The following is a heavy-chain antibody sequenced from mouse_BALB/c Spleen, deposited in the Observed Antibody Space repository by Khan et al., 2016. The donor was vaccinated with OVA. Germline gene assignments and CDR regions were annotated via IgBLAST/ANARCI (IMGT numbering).Heavy chain of an antibody. CDR2: IWSDGTT. D-gene: IGHD2-10*01. CDR1: GFSLTDYG. J-gene: IGHJ4*01. V-gene: IGHV2-6-1*01. CDR3: ARQPYYHYYMMDY. Sequence: QVQLKQSGPGLVAPSQSLSITCTISGFSLTDYGIHWVRQPPGKGLEWLVVIWSDGTTTYNSALKSRLSISKDNSKSQAFLKMNSLQTDDTAMYYCARQPYYHYYMMDYWGQGTSVTVSS.